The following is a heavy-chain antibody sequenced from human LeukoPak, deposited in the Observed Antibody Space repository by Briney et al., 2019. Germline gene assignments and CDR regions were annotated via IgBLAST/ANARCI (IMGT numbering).Heavy chain of an antibody. CDR2: IYYSGST. D-gene: IGHD2-2*01. CDR3: ARGLVGPQDLPAAMTLYYYYYMDV. CDR1: GGSISSSSYY. Sequence: SGTLSLTCTVSGGSISSSSYYWGWIRQPPGKGLEWIGSIYYSGSTYYNPSLKSRVTISVDTSKNQFSLKLSSVTAADTAVYYCARGLVGPQDLPAAMTLYYYYYMDVWGKGTTVTVSS. V-gene: IGHV4-39*01. J-gene: IGHJ6*03.